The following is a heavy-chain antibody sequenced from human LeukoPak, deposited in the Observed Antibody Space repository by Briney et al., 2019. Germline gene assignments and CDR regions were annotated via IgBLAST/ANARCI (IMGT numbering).Heavy chain of an antibody. V-gene: IGHV3-30*02. D-gene: IGHD2-2*01. CDR1: GFTFSSYG. CDR3: ARDHGYCSSTSCPSNDY. J-gene: IGHJ4*02. Sequence: GGSLRLSCAASGFTFSSYGMHWVRQAPGKGLEWGAFIRYDGSNKYYADSVKGRFTISRDNAKNSLYLQMNSLRAEDTAVYYCARDHGYCSSTSCPSNDYWGQGTLVPVSS. CDR2: IRYDGSNK.